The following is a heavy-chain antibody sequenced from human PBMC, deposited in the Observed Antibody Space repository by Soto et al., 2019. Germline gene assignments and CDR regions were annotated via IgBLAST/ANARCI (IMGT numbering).Heavy chain of an antibody. CDR3: ARDISNGASAYDYVERKYNFFNMDV. D-gene: IGHD5-12*01. CDR2: ISWNGDNV. Sequence: EVQLVESGGGLVQPGGSLRLSCTASGFTFRHYALHWVRQVPGKGLEWVSSISWNGDNVAFADSVTGRVTVSRDNAENSLYLQMDSLRVEDTALYFCARDISNGASAYDYVERKYNFFNMDVWGIGTTVTVSS. CDR1: GFTFRHYA. J-gene: IGHJ6*03. V-gene: IGHV3-9*01.